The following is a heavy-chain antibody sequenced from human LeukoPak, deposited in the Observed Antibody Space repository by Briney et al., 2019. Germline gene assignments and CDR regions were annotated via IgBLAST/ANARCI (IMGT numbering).Heavy chain of an antibody. CDR2: NNHSGST. J-gene: IGHJ2*01. CDR1: VGSFSGYY. D-gene: IGHD5-18*01. Sequence: PSETLSLTCAVYVGSFSGYYWSWIPQPPGKGLEWLGENNHSGSTNYNPSLKSRVTISVDTSKTQFSLKLSSVTAADTAVYYCARGYTARWYFDLWGRGTLVTVSS. CDR3: ARGYTARWYFDL. V-gene: IGHV4-34*01.